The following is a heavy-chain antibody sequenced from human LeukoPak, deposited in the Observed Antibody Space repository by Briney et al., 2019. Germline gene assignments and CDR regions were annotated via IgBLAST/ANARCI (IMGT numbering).Heavy chain of an antibody. D-gene: IGHD3-10*02. V-gene: IGHV4-59*08. CDR2: IYYSGST. CDR3: ASVRDYYYYMDV. J-gene: IGHJ6*03. Sequence: SETLSLTCTVSGGSISSYYWSWLRQPPGKGLEWIGYIYYSGSTNYNPSLKSRVTISVDTSKNQFSLKLSSVTAADTAVYYCASVRDYYYYMDVWGKGTTVTVSS. CDR1: GGSISSYY.